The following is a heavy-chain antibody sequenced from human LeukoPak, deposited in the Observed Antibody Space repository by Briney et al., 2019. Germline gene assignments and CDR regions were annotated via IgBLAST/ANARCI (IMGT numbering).Heavy chain of an antibody. J-gene: IGHJ6*03. D-gene: IGHD3-10*01. V-gene: IGHV4-34*01. CDR1: GGSFSGYY. CDR2: INHSGST. Sequence: SETLSLTCAVYGGSFSGYYWSWIRQPPGKGLEWIGEINHSGSTNYNPSLKSRVTISVDTSKNQFSLKLSSVTAADTAVYYCARHDRITMVRGVLTNQLKPGKVVRYYMDVWGKGTTVTISS. CDR3: ARHDRITMVRGVLTNQLKPGKVVRYYMDV.